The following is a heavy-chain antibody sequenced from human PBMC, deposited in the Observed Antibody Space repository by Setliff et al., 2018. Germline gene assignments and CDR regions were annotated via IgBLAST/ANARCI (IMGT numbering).Heavy chain of an antibody. Sequence: SETLSLTCGVSGASITSGHYWGWIRQPPGKGLEWIGTIYHRGRTYYNPSLRSRVTMSLDTSKNQFSLRLSSVTAAETAVYYCASPRRDDLDSPFDAFDIWGQGTMVTVSS. V-gene: IGHV4-38-2*01. CDR1: GASITSGHY. D-gene: IGHD3-3*01. J-gene: IGHJ3*02. CDR3: ASPRRDDLDSPFDAFDI. CDR2: IYHRGRT.